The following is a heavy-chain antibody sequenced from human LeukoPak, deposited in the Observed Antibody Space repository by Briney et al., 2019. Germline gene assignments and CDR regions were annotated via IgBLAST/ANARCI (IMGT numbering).Heavy chain of an antibody. J-gene: IGHJ5*02. Sequence: GGSLRLSCAASGFTFSDYYMSWIRQAPGKGLEWVSYISSSGSTIYYADSVKGRFTISRNNAKNSLYLQMNSLRAEDTAVYYCARAYYDSSGYLDPWGQGTLVTVSS. CDR3: ARAYYDSSGYLDP. V-gene: IGHV3-11*01. CDR2: ISSSGSTI. CDR1: GFTFSDYY. D-gene: IGHD3-22*01.